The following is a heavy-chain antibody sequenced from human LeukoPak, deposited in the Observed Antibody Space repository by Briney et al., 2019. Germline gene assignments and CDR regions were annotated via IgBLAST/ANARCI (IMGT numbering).Heavy chain of an antibody. D-gene: IGHD6-19*01. CDR2: ISSSGNTI. Sequence: PGGSLRLSCAASGFTFSSFEMSWVRQAPGKGLEWVSYISSSGNTIYYTDSVKGRFTVSRDNAKNSLYLQMNSLRAEETAVYYCARDPVPTDYWGQGTLVTVPS. V-gene: IGHV3-48*03. CDR1: GFTFSSFE. CDR3: ARDPVPTDY. J-gene: IGHJ4*02.